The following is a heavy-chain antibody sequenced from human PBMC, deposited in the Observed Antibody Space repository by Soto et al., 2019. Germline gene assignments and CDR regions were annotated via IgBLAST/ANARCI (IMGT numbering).Heavy chain of an antibody. Sequence: GGSLRLSCAVSGFTFSSYGMHWVRQAPGKGLEWVAVIYYDGSKRYYADSVKGRFTISRDNPKNTLYLQMNSLRDEDTAVYYCARGVVSGTSEHWGPGTLVTVSS. CDR2: IYYDGSKR. J-gene: IGHJ4*02. CDR3: ARGVVSGTSEH. V-gene: IGHV3-33*08. D-gene: IGHD6-19*01. CDR1: GFTFSSYG.